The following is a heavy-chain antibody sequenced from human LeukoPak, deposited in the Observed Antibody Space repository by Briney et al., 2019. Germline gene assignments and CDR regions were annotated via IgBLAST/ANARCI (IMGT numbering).Heavy chain of an antibody. J-gene: IGHJ4*02. CDR1: GGSISSSSYY. Sequence: PSETLSLTCTVSGGSISSSSYYWGWIRQPPGKGLEWIGSIYYSGSTYYNPSLKSRVAISVDTSKNQFSLKLSSVTAADTAVYYCARHLTWPFDYWGQGTLVTVSS. CDR3: ARHLTWPFDY. CDR2: IYYSGST. V-gene: IGHV4-39*01.